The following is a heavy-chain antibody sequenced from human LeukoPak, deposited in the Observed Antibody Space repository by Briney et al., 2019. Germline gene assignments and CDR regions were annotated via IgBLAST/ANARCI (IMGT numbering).Heavy chain of an antibody. CDR1: GCTFRSYA. V-gene: IGHV3-64D*09. J-gene: IGHJ3*02. D-gene: IGHD2-15*01. CDR3: VKDVVPCAGGSCYSGALDI. Sequence: GGSLRLSCSASGCTFRSYAMYWVRQAPGKRLEYVSVISTTGTGTHYADSLKGRFTISRDNSKNTLYLQMSSLTTEDKALYYVVKDVVPCAGGSCYSGALDIWGQGTMVIVSS. CDR2: ISTTGTGT.